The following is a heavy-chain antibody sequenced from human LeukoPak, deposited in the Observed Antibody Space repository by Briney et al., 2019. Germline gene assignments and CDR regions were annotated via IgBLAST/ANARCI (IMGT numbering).Heavy chain of an antibody. V-gene: IGHV3-21*01. CDR1: GFTFSSYS. D-gene: IGHD7-27*01. J-gene: IGHJ4*02. CDR2: ISSSSSYI. CDR3: ARGTPLGSFDY. Sequence: GGSLRLSCAASGFTFSSYSMNWVRQAPGKGLEWVSSISSSSSYIYYADSVKGRFTISRDNAKNSLCLQMNSLRAEDTAVYYCARGTPLGSFDYWGQGTLVTVSS.